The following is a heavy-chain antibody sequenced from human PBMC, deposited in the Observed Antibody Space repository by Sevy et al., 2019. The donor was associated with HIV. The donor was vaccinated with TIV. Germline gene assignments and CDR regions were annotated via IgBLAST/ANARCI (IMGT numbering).Heavy chain of an antibody. V-gene: IGHV3-9*01. D-gene: IGHD3-10*01. J-gene: IGHJ4*02. Sequence: GGSLRLSCATSGFSFNDYAMHWVRHAPGKGLEWVSGINWDGSEKDYADSVEGRFTISRNNDKKSLYLQMSSLRREDTALYFCARGGFYFGSEDYYGKAGYDSWGPGTVVTVSS. CDR1: GFSFNDYA. CDR3: ARGGFYFGSEDYYGKAGYDS. CDR2: INWDGSEK.